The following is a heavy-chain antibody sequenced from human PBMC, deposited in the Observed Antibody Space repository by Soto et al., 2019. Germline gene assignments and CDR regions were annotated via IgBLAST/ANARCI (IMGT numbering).Heavy chain of an antibody. V-gene: IGHV5-10-1*01. CDR1: GYSFTSYW. CDR2: IDPSDSYT. CDR3: ARHRRIAAAGTPDFDY. J-gene: IGHJ4*02. Sequence: GESLKISCKGSGYSFTSYWISWVRQMPGKGLEWMGRIDPSDSYTNYSPSFQGHVTISADKSISTAYLQWSSLKASDTAMYYCARHRRIAAAGTPDFDYWGQGTLVTVSS. D-gene: IGHD6-13*01.